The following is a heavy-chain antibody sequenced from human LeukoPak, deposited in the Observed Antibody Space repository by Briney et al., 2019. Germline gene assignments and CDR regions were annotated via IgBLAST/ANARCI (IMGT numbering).Heavy chain of an antibody. V-gene: IGHV3-43*01. Sequence: GGSLRLSCAASGFTFDDYTMHWVRQAPGKGLEWVSLISWDGGSTYYADSVKGRFTISRDNSKNSLYLQMNSLRTGDTALYYCAKNAVGYSKIFDYWGQGTLVTVSS. J-gene: IGHJ4*02. CDR1: GFTFDDYT. D-gene: IGHD3-22*01. CDR3: AKNAVGYSKIFDY. CDR2: ISWDGGST.